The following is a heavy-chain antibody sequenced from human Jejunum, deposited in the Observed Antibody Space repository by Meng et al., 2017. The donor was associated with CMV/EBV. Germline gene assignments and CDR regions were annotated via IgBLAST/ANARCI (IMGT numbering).Heavy chain of an antibody. CDR3: ARDLGAIAVRLDVFDM. Sequence: SISSGRLWGWLRQPPGKSLEWIGGIYHGGSPYYNPSLRSRVTLSLDTPKNQISLKLASVTATDTAVYYCARDLGAIAVRLDVFDMWGPGTMVTVSS. J-gene: IGHJ3*02. D-gene: IGHD2-15*01. V-gene: IGHV4-38-2*02. CDR1: SISSGRL. CDR2: IYHGGSP.